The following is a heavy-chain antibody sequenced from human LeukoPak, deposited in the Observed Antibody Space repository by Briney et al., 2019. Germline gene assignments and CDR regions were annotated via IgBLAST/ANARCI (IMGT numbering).Heavy chain of an antibody. CDR2: IYSGGNT. Sequence: TGGSLRLSCAASGFTVSSNYMSWVRQAPGKGLEWVSVIYSGGNTYYADSVKGRFTISRDNSKNTLYLQMNSLRAEDTAVYYCAIGLGSGSYRTDYWGQGTLVTVSS. CDR3: AIGLGSGSYRTDY. D-gene: IGHD3-10*01. CDR1: GFTVSSNY. V-gene: IGHV3-53*01. J-gene: IGHJ4*02.